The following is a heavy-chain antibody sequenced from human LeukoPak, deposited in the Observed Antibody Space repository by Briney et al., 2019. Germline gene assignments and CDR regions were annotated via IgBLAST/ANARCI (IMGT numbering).Heavy chain of an antibody. Sequence: SETLSLTRTVSGGSISSGGYYWSWIRQHPGKGLEWIGYIYYSGSTYYNPSLKSRVTISVDTSKNQFSLKLSSVTAADTAVYYCARVPSGLRGWFDPWGQGTLVTVSS. J-gene: IGHJ5*02. D-gene: IGHD5-12*01. CDR3: ARVPSGLRGWFDP. CDR2: IYYSGST. V-gene: IGHV4-31*03. CDR1: GGSISSGGYY.